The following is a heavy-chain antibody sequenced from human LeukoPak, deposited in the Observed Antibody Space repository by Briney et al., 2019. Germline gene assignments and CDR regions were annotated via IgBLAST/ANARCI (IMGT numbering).Heavy chain of an antibody. CDR1: GFTFSSYG. CDR3: AKDEEDSTYYFDY. CDR2: IRYDGSNK. Sequence: GSSLRLSCAASGFTFSSYGMHWVRQAPGKGLEWVAFIRYDGSNKYYADSVKGRFTISRDNSKNTLYLQMNSLRAEDTAVYYCAKDEEDSTYYFDYWGQGTLVTVSS. J-gene: IGHJ4*02. V-gene: IGHV3-30*02. D-gene: IGHD2-15*01.